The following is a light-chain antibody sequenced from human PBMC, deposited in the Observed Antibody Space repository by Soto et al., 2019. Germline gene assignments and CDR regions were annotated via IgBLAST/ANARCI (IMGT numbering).Light chain of an antibody. CDR3: QQYNTWPPWT. V-gene: IGKV3-15*01. J-gene: IGKJ1*01. CDR1: QSVSSN. CDR2: GAS. Sequence: MGMSHSLATLSVSTCEGAALSWSASQSVSSNLAWYQQKPGQAPRLLIYGASTRATGIPARFSGSGSGTEFTLTISSLQSEDFAVYYCQQYNTWPPWTFGQGTKVDIK.